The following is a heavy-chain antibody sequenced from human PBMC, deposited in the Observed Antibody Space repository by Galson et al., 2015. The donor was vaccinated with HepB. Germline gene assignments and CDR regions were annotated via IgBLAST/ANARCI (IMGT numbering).Heavy chain of an antibody. J-gene: IGHJ6*03. CDR1: GGTFSSYA. Sequence: SVKVSCKASGGTFSSYAISWVRQAPGQGLEWMGRIIPILGIANYAQKFQGRATITAAKSTSTAYMELSSLRSEDTAVYYCASPGYCSSTSCHRGGRGTYHYYMDVWGKGTTVTVSS. D-gene: IGHD2-2*01. CDR3: ASPGYCSSTSCHRGGRGTYHYYMDV. CDR2: IIPILGIA. V-gene: IGHV1-69*04.